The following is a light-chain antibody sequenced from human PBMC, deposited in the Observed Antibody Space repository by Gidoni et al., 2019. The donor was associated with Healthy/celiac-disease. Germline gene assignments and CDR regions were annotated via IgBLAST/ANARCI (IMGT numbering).Light chain of an antibody. CDR2: AAS. V-gene: IGKV1-39*01. Sequence: DIQMTQSPSSLSASVGDRVTITCRASQSISSYLNWYQQKPGKAPKLLIYAASSLQSGVPSMFSGSGSGTDFTLTISSLQPEDFATYYCQQSYSTLFTFXPXTKVDIK. CDR1: QSISSY. J-gene: IGKJ3*01. CDR3: QQSYSTLFT.